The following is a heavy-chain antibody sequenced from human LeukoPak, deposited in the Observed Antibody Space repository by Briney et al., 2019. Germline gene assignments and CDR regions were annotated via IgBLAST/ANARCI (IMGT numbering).Heavy chain of an antibody. Sequence: GGSLRLSCAASGFTFSTYSMNWVRQAPGKGLEWVSYISGSSGTIYYADSVKGRFTISRDNAKNSLYLQMNSLRAEDTAVYYCARTIRVLRFLEWSSYYFDYWGQGTLVTVSS. CDR1: GFTFSTYS. D-gene: IGHD3-3*01. V-gene: IGHV3-48*01. CDR2: ISGSSGTI. J-gene: IGHJ4*02. CDR3: ARTIRVLRFLEWSSYYFDY.